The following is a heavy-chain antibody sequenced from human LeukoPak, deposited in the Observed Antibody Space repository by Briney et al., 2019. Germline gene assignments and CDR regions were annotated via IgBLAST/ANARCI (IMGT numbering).Heavy chain of an antibody. Sequence: GGSLRLSCVASAFSVSRNHVTWVRQAPGKGLEWVSLIYTGSKTDYADSVKGRFTISRDNAKNSVYLQMNNLRAEDTAVYYCARDRLGDYDNSGYYDNWGQGTLVTVSS. CDR2: IYTGSKT. CDR1: AFSVSRNH. CDR3: ARDRLGDYDNSGYYDN. V-gene: IGHV3-53*01. J-gene: IGHJ4*02. D-gene: IGHD3-22*01.